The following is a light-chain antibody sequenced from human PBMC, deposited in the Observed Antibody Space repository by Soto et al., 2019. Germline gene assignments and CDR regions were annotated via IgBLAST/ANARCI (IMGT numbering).Light chain of an antibody. J-gene: IGKJ3*01. V-gene: IGKV1-39*01. CDR3: QQSYSTLT. Sequence: DIPMTQSPSSLSASVGDRDTITCRASQSISSYLNWYQQKPGKAPKLLIYAASSLQSGVPSRFSGSGSGTDFTLTISSLQPEDFATYYCQQSYSTLTFGPGTKVDIK. CDR2: AAS. CDR1: QSISSY.